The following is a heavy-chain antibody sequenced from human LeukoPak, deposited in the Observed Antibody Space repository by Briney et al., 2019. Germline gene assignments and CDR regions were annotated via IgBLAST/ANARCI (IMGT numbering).Heavy chain of an antibody. V-gene: IGHV4-38-2*02. CDR2: IYHSGST. D-gene: IGHD3-16*01. Sequence: SETLSLTCTVSGYSISSGYYWGWIRQPPGKGLEWIGSIYHSGSTYYNPSLKSRVTISVDTSKNQFSLKLSSVTAADTAVYYCARNYDYVWGSNDYWGQGTLVTVSS. CDR1: GYSISSGYY. J-gene: IGHJ4*02. CDR3: ARNYDYVWGSNDY.